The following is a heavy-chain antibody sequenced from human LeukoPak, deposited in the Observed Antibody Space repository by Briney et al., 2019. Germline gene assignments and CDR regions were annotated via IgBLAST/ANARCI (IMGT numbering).Heavy chain of an antibody. V-gene: IGHV3-49*04. D-gene: IGHD5-12*01. J-gene: IGHJ4*02. CDR2: IRSKAYSGAI. CDR3: TRYRGYSGYATYYFDY. Sequence: GGSLRLSCTASGFTFGDSAMSWVRQAPGKGLEWVGFIRSKAYSGAIAYAASVKGRFIVSRDDSKSSAYLQMNSLKTEDTAVYYCTRYRGYSGYATYYFDYWGQGTMVTV. CDR1: GFTFGDSA.